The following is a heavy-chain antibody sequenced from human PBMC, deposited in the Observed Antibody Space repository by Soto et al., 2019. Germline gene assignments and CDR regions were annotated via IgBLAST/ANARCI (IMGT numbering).Heavy chain of an antibody. Sequence: ASVKVSCKASGYTFTSYGISWVRQAPGQGLEWMGWISAYNGNTNYAQKLQGRVTMTTDTSTSTAYMELRSLRSDDTAVYYCARDFMFRGAAAGTPPFDYWGQGTLVTVSS. D-gene: IGHD6-13*01. CDR3: ARDFMFRGAAAGTPPFDY. CDR1: GYTFTSYG. CDR2: ISAYNGNT. V-gene: IGHV1-18*01. J-gene: IGHJ4*02.